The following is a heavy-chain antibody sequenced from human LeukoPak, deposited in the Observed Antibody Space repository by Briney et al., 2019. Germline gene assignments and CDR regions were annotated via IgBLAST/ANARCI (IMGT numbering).Heavy chain of an antibody. CDR2: ISSSSSYI. CDR1: GFTFSSYS. J-gene: IGHJ3*02. CDR3: ARSQGQWRDAFDI. Sequence: GGSLRLSCAASGFTFSSYSMNWVRQAPGKGLEWVSSISSSSSYIYYADSVKGRFTISRDNAKNSLYLQMNSLRAEDTAVYYCARSQGQWRDAFDIWGQGTMVTVSS. V-gene: IGHV3-21*01. D-gene: IGHD6-19*01.